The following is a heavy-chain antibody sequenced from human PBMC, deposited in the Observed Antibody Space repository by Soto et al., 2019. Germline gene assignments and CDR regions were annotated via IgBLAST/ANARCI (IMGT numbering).Heavy chain of an antibody. J-gene: IGHJ4*02. CDR2: IYPGDSDT. Sequence: GESRKISCKGSGHIFSNYWIGWVRQMPGKGLEWMGIIYPGDSDTRYSPSFQGQVTITVDKSINTAYLQWSRLKASDTAMYYCARQRLWGTSGYYYFENWGQGTLVPVSS. CDR3: ARQRLWGTSGYYYFEN. CDR1: GHIFSNYW. V-gene: IGHV5-51*01. D-gene: IGHD3-22*01.